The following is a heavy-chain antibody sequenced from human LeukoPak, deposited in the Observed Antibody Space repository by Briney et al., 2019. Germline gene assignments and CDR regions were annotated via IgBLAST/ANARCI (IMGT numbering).Heavy chain of an antibody. CDR3: ARVVENWFDP. V-gene: IGHV4-34*01. J-gene: IGHJ5*02. Sequence: SETLSLTCAVYGGSFSGYYWSWIRQPPGKGLEWIGEINHSGSTNYNPSLKSRVTISVDTSKNQFSLKLSSVTAADTAVYYCARVVENWFDPWGQGTLVTVSS. CDR1: GGSFSGYY. CDR2: INHSGST.